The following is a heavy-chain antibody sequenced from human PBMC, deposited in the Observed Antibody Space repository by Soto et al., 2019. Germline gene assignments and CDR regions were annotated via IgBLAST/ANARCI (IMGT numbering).Heavy chain of an antibody. CDR2: IYYSGST. CDR1: GGSISSGGYY. CDR3: AREAVATITDAFDI. V-gene: IGHV4-31*03. J-gene: IGHJ3*02. Sequence: SETLSLTCTVSGGSISSGGYYWSWIRQHPGKGLEWIGYIYYSGSTYYNPSLKSRVTISVDTSKNQFSLKLSSVTAADTAVYYCAREAVATITDAFDIWGQGTMVTV. D-gene: IGHD5-12*01.